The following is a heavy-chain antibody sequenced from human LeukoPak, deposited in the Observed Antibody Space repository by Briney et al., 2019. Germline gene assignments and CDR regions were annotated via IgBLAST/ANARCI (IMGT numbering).Heavy chain of an antibody. V-gene: IGHV3-23*01. CDR3: AKASSSSWYVYYFDY. D-gene: IGHD6-13*01. J-gene: IGHJ4*02. CDR2: LSGSGGST. CDR1: GFTFRCFA. Sequence: PGGAPRLSCAASGFTFRCFAMRWLRAPPGKGVEGVSALSGSGGSTHYADSVKGRLIISRVHAKNTLYLQLNSLRAQDTAVYYCAKASSSSWYVYYFDYWGQGTLVTVSP.